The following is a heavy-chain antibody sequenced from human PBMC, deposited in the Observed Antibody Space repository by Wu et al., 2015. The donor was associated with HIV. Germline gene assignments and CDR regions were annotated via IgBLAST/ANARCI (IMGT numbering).Heavy chain of an antibody. D-gene: IGHD3-9*01. CDR1: GYTFTSYY. V-gene: IGHV1-46*03. J-gene: IGHJ6*03. CDR3: ARDRYDILTGNYYYYYYMDV. Sequence: QVQLVQSGAEVKKPGASVKVSCKASGYTFTSYYMHWVRQAPGQGLEWMGIINPSGGSTSYAQKFQGRVTMTRDTSTSTVYMELSSLRSEDTAVYYCARDRYDILTGNYYYYYYMDVWGERDHVTVSS. CDR2: INPSGGST.